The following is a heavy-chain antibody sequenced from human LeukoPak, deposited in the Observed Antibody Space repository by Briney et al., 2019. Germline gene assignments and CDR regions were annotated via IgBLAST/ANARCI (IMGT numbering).Heavy chain of an antibody. Sequence: GGSLRLSRVASGFTFSTYIMNWVRQAPGKGLEWVSSISSSSRYIYYADSVKGRFTVSRDNAKNSLYLQVNSLRAEDSAVYYCARIPASENMVHFDYWGQGTLVIVSS. V-gene: IGHV3-21*01. CDR2: ISSSSRYI. CDR1: GFTFSTYI. D-gene: IGHD2/OR15-2a*01. CDR3: ARIPASENMVHFDY. J-gene: IGHJ4*02.